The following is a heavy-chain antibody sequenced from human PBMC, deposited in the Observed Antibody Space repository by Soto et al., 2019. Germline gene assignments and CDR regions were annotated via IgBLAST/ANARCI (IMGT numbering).Heavy chain of an antibody. CDR2: IHASGNT. D-gene: IGHD6-19*01. CDR3: ARTPGWYFDV. J-gene: IGHJ4*02. CDR1: GGYISTYY. Sequence: QVQLLESGPGLVKPSETLSLTCNVSGGYISTYYWSWIRQLAGKGLEWIGRIHASGNTDYNPSLKSRVTLSVDTSENQFSLRLTSLTAADTAVYYCARTPGWYFDVWGQGTLVTVSS. V-gene: IGHV4-4*07.